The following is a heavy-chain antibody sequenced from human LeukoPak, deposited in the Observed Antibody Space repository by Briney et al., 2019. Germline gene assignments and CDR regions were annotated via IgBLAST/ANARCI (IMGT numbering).Heavy chain of an antibody. CDR1: GFTFSNYG. CDR3: AKGSAQYYFDS. Sequence: PGGSLRLSCAASGFTFSNYGMHWARQAPGKGLEWVAFISYDGSNKYYADSVKGRFTISRDNAKNSLFLQMNSLRAEDTAFYYCAKGSAQYYFDSWGQGTLVTVSS. CDR2: ISYDGSNK. V-gene: IGHV3-33*03. D-gene: IGHD3-10*01. J-gene: IGHJ4*02.